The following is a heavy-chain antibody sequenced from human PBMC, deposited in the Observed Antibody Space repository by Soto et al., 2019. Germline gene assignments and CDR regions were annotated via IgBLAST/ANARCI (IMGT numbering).Heavy chain of an antibody. V-gene: IGHV1-46*01. J-gene: IGHJ6*02. CDR2: INPAGGRT. CDR3: ARGSWNCPGDV. D-gene: IGHD1-7*01. Sequence: QAQLVQSGAEVKEPGASVKVSCKASGYTFTSYYIHWVRQAPGQGLEWMGTINPAGGRTTYAQKFQGRVTMTRDTSTSTVYMDLIGLSYDDTAVYFCARGSWNCPGDVWGQGTTVTVSS. CDR1: GYTFTSYY.